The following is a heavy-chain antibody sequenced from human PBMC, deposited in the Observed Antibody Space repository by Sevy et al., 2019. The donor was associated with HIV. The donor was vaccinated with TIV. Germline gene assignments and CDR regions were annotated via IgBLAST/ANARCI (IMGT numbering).Heavy chain of an antibody. V-gene: IGHV3-15*01. Sequence: GGSLRLSCAASGFTFSNAWMSWVRQAPGKGLEWVGRIKSKTDGGTTDYAAPVKGRFTISRDDSKNTLYLQMNSLKTEDTAVYYCTTGSVDYDILTGYYPPYFDYWGQGTLVTVSS. J-gene: IGHJ4*02. D-gene: IGHD3-9*01. CDR1: GFTFSNAW. CDR2: IKSKTDGGTT. CDR3: TTGSVDYDILTGYYPPYFDY.